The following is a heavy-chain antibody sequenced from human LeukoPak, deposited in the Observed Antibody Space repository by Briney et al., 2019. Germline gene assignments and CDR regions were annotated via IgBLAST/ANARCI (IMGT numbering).Heavy chain of an antibody. CDR1: GGSIISYY. D-gene: IGHD3-22*01. CDR2: IYTRGST. J-gene: IGHJ4*02. Sequence: SETLSLTCTVSGGSIISYYWSWIRQPAGKGLEWIGRIYTRGSTNYNPSLKSRVTMSVDTSKNKFSLKLSSVTAADTAVYYCAGEGHYYDSSGYYYGGEDYWGQGTLVTVSS. V-gene: IGHV4-4*07. CDR3: AGEGHYYDSSGYYYGGEDY.